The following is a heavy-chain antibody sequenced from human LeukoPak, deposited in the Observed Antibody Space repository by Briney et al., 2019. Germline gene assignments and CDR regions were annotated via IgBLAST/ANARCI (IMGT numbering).Heavy chain of an antibody. CDR1: GFTFSQYW. CDR3: ARDLSSGWRPNYYYYYGMDV. Sequence: PGGSLRLSCAASGFTFSQYWMSWVRQAPGKGLEWVANIKHDGSEKQDGSEKNYVDSVKGRFTISRDNSKNTLYLQMNSLRAEDTAVYYCARDLSSGWRPNYYYYYGMDVWGQGTTVTVSS. D-gene: IGHD6-19*01. J-gene: IGHJ6*02. CDR2: IKHDGSEKQDGSEK. V-gene: IGHV3-7*01.